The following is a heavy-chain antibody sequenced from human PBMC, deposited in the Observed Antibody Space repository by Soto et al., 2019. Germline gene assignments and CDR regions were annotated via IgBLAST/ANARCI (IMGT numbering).Heavy chain of an antibody. Sequence: ASVKVSCKASGYTFTNYAISWVRQAPGQGLEWMGWISAHNGHTNYAQKFQGRVTMTTDTSTSAAYMELRSLRSDDSALYYCARDKGIIVAGTYFDYWGQGTLVTVSS. V-gene: IGHV1-18*01. D-gene: IGHD6-19*01. CDR1: GYTFTNYA. CDR3: ARDKGIIVAGTYFDY. J-gene: IGHJ4*02. CDR2: ISAHNGHT.